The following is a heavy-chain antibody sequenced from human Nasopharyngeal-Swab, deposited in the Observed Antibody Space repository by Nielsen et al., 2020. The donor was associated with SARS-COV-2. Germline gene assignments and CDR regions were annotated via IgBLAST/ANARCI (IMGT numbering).Heavy chain of an antibody. Sequence: GESLKISCAASGFTFSNYWMNWVRQTPGKGLEWVAIIKQDGSETYYVDSVRGRFTISRDNAKNSLSLVMTSLRADDTAVYYCPGGTGWLTDSWGQGTLVTVSS. CDR3: PGGTGWLTDS. CDR1: GFTFSNYW. CDR2: IKQDGSET. V-gene: IGHV3-7*03. J-gene: IGHJ4*02. D-gene: IGHD3-9*01.